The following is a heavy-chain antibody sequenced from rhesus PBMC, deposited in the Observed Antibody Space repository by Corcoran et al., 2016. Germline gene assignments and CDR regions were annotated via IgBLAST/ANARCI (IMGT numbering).Heavy chain of an antibody. J-gene: IGHJ4*01. CDR1: GGSISSSNW. CDR3: ARYSPGIGQLVHIGDY. V-gene: IGHV4-93*01. CDR2: IYGSGWST. D-gene: IGHD6-13*01. Sequence: QVQLQESGPAVVKPSETLSLTCAVSGGSISSSNWWSWIRQSPGKGLEWIGGIYGSGWSTEYNPSLKSRVTISKDTSKNQFSLKLSSVTAADTAVYYCARYSPGIGQLVHIGDYWGQGVLVTVSS.